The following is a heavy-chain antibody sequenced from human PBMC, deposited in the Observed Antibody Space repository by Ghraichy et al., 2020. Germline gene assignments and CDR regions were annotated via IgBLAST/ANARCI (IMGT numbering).Heavy chain of an antibody. J-gene: IGHJ4*02. D-gene: IGHD4-11*01. V-gene: IGHV3-7*03. CDR2: IKEDGSDK. Sequence: GGSLRLSCAASGFTFTNYYMTWVRQAPGKGLEWVANIKEDGSDKFYLDSVKGRFTISRDNAKNSLYLQMNSLRVEDTAVYYCAREGEMTTVTTGFDYWGQGTLVTVSS. CDR1: GFTFTNYY. CDR3: AREGEMTTVTTGFDY.